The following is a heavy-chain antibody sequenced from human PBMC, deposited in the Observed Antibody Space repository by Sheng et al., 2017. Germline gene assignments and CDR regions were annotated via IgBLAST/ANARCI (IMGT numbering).Heavy chain of an antibody. V-gene: IGHV1-69*13. Sequence: QVQLVQSGAEVKKPGSSVKVSCKASGGTFSSYAISWVRQAPGQGLEWMGGIIPIFGTANYAQKFQGRVTITADESTSTAYMELSSLRSEDTAVYYCARGSRITIFGVVIIMGYDYWGQGTLVTVSS. J-gene: IGHJ4*02. CDR1: GGTFSSYA. D-gene: IGHD3-3*01. CDR3: ARGSRITIFGVVIIMGYDY. CDR2: IIPIFGTA.